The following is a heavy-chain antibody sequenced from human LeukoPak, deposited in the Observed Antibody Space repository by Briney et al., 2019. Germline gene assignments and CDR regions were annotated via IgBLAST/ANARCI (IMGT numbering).Heavy chain of an antibody. J-gene: IGHJ4*02. CDR3: AKGTSSWHEFDY. CDR2: ITWDGDNT. D-gene: IGHD6-13*01. V-gene: IGHV3-43D*03. Sequence: GGSLRLSCAASEFTFDDYAMHWVRQAPGKSLEWVSLITWDGDNTYYANSVKGRFTISRDNSKNSLYLQMNSLRAEDTALYYCAKGTSSWHEFDYWGQGTLVTVSS. CDR1: EFTFDDYA.